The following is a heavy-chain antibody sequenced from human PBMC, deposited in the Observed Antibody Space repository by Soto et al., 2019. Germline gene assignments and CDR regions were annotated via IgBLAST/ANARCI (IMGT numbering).Heavy chain of an antibody. CDR1: GYTFTNYG. CDR3: ARGVGSGSYYNQYNWFDP. Sequence: QVQLVQSGGEVKKPGASVKVSCKASGYTFTNYGISWVRQAPGQGLEWMGWINVYNGNTKYAQKVQGRVTMTTDTSKSTAYMERRSRRSEDTAVYYCARGVGSGSYYNQYNWFDPWGQGTLVTVSS. D-gene: IGHD3-10*01. CDR2: INVYNGNT. J-gene: IGHJ5*02. V-gene: IGHV1-18*01.